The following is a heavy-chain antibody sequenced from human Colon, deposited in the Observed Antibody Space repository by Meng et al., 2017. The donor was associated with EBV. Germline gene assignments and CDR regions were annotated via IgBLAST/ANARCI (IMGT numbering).Heavy chain of an antibody. CDR2: IFHSGLT. CDR1: GGSISSSNW. V-gene: IGHV4-4*02. CDR3: MRDLLVLEKNEV. Sequence: QVQLPESGPGLVKPSETLSLTCAGSGGSISSSNWWGWVRQSPEKGLEWIGEIFHSGLTNYNPSLQSRVTISVDKSKNQFSLEVTSVTAADTAIYYCMRDLLVLEKNEVWGRGTLVTVSS. D-gene: IGHD1-1*01. J-gene: IGHJ2*01.